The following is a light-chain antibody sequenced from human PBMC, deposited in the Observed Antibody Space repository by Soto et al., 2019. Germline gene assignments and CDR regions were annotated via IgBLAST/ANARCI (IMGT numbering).Light chain of an antibody. CDR2: AAS. J-gene: IGKJ1*01. CDR3: QQGSSFPWT. Sequence: DIQMTQSPSSVSASVGDRVTITCRASQDVDSWLAWYQQKPGKAPKLPIYAASNLQSGVPSRFTGSGSGTDFTVTISSLQPDDFATYYCQQGSSFPWTFGQGTKVDIK. CDR1: QDVDSW. V-gene: IGKV1-12*01.